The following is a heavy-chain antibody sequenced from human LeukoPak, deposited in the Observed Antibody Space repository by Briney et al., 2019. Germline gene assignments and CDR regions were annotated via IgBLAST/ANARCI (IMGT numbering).Heavy chain of an antibody. CDR1: GFTFSSYA. J-gene: IGHJ6*03. Sequence: GGSLRLSCAASGFTFSSYAMSWVRQAPGKGLEWVSGISASGGLTYYADSVKGRFTISRDNSKNTLHLQMNSLRAEDTAVYYCAKDLVRGELFEIYYMDVWGKGTTVTVSS. D-gene: IGHD3-10*01. CDR3: AKDLVRGELFEIYYMDV. CDR2: ISASGGLT. V-gene: IGHV3-23*01.